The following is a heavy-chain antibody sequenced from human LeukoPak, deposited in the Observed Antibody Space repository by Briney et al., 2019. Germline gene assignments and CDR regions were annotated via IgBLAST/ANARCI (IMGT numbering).Heavy chain of an antibody. V-gene: IGHV1-2*06. D-gene: IGHD2-8*01. CDR2: INPNSGGT. J-gene: IGHJ5*02. Sequence: ASVKVSCKASGYTFTGYYIHWVRQAPGQGLEWMGRINPNSGGTNYAQKFQGRVTMTRDTSISTAYMELSRLRSDDTAVYYCASFGCTNGVYYIDQRGHYNWFDPWGQGTLVTVSS. CDR3: ASFGCTNGVYYIDQRGHYNWFDP. CDR1: GYTFTGYY.